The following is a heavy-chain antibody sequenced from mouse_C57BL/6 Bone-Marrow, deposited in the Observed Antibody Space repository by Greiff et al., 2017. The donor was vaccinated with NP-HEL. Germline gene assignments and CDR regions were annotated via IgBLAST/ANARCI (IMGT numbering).Heavy chain of an antibody. J-gene: IGHJ4*01. CDR2: ISSGSSTI. Sequence: EVMLVESGGGLVKPGGSLKLSCAASGFTFSDYGMHWVRQAPETGLEWVAYISSGSSTIYYADTVKGRFTISRDNAKNTLFLQMTSLRSEDTAMYYCARGDDGYYFLYAMDYWGQGTSVTVSS. D-gene: IGHD2-3*01. V-gene: IGHV5-17*01. CDR1: GFTFSDYG. CDR3: ARGDDGYYFLYAMDY.